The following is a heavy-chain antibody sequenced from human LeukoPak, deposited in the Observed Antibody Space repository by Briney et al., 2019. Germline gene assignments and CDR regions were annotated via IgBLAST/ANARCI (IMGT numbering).Heavy chain of an antibody. CDR2: IYPGDSDT. Sequence: PGESLKISCKGSGYSFTSYWIGWVRQMPGKGLEWMGIIYPGDSDTRYSPSFQGQVTISADKSISTAYLQWSSLKASDTAMYYCARHVYRRVATGAAYYWGQGTLVTVSS. J-gene: IGHJ4*02. V-gene: IGHV5-51*01. D-gene: IGHD1-26*01. CDR1: GYSFTSYW. CDR3: ARHVYRRVATGAAYY.